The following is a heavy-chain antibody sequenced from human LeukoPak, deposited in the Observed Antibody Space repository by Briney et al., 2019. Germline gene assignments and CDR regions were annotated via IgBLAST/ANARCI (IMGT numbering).Heavy chain of an antibody. CDR2: IYYSGNT. CDR1: GGSIGRSTYY. J-gene: IGHJ4*02. CDR3: ARDTGGYYFDY. Sequence: SETLSLTCTVSGGSIGRSTYYWGCIRQPPGKGLEWIGNIYYSGNTYYNPSLKSRVTLSVDTSKNQFSLKLSSVTAADTAVYYCARDTGGYYFDYWGQGTLVTVSS. D-gene: IGHD2-8*02. V-gene: IGHV4-39*02.